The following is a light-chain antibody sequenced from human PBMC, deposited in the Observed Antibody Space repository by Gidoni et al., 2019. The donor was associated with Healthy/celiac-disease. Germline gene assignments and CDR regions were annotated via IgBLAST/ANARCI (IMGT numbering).Light chain of an antibody. V-gene: IGLV2-14*04. CDR2: DVS. CDR1: SSDVGGYNY. Sequence: PGQSITISCTGTSSDVGGYNYVSWYQQHPGKAPKLMIYDVSNRPSGVSNRFSGSKSGNTASLTISGLQAEDEADYYCSSYTSSSTLYVFGTGTKVTVL. J-gene: IGLJ1*01. CDR3: SSYTSSSTLYV.